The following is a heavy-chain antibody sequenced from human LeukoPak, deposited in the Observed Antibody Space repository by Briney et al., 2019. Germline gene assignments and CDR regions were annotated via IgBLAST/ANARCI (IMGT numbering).Heavy chain of an antibody. V-gene: IGHV4-34*01. Sequence: SETLSLTCAVYGGSFSGYYWTWIRQPPGKRLEWIGEINLSGSTSYNPSLKSRVTISVDTSKNQFSPKLSSVTAADTAVYYCARGSIAARLAYWGQGTLVTVSS. J-gene: IGHJ4*02. D-gene: IGHD6-6*01. CDR1: GGSFSGYY. CDR2: INLSGST. CDR3: ARGSIAARLAY.